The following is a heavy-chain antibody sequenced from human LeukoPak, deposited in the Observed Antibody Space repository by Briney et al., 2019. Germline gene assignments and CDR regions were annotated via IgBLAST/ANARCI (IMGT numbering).Heavy chain of an antibody. CDR3: ARQGSSKLIAAPGTVPNGWFDP. Sequence: PSETLSLTCSVSGGSITSSSYYWGWIRQPPGKGLEWIGSIYYSGSTYYSGSTYYNPSLKSRVTISVDTSKNQFSLKLSSVTAADTTMYYCARQGSSKLIAAPGTVPNGWFDPWGQGTLVTVSS. J-gene: IGHJ5*02. V-gene: IGHV4-39*01. CDR2: IYYSGSTYYSGST. CDR1: GGSITSSSYY. D-gene: IGHD6-13*01.